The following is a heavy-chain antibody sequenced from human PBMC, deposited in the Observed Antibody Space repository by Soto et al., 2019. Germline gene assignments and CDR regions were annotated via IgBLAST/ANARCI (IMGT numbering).Heavy chain of an antibody. J-gene: IGHJ4*02. D-gene: IGHD2-21*02. CDR2: IHHSGRT. V-gene: IGHV4-4*02. CDR3: ARGGDWQFDY. CDR1: GDSISSDKW. Sequence: QVQLQESGPGLVKPSGTLSLTCAVSGDSISSDKWWSWVRQPPGKGLEWIGEIHHSGRTNYNPSLKSRVTILVEKSKNQVSLELSSMTAAYTAVYYCARGGDWQFDYWGQGTRVTVAS.